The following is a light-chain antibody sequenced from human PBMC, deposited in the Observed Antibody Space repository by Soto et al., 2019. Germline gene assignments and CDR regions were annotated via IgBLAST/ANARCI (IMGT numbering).Light chain of an antibody. CDR3: QQRNNWPPIT. CDR2: ATS. Sequence: EIVMTQSPGTLSLSPGERATLSCRASQSVSSNFLAWYQQEPGQAPRLLIYATSTRATGIPARFSGSGSGTDFTLTIDNLEPEDFAIYYCQQRNNWPPITFGQGTRLEIK. CDR1: QSVSSNF. V-gene: IGKV3D-20*02. J-gene: IGKJ5*01.